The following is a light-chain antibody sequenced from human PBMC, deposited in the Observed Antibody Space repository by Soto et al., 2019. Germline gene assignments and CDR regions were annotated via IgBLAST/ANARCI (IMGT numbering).Light chain of an antibody. J-gene: IGLJ7*01. CDR2: DDS. V-gene: IGLV3-21*02. CDR1: NIGSKG. CDR3: QVWDSSSDHVV. Sequence: SYELTQPPSVSVAPGQTARITCGGNNIGSKGVHWYQQKPGQAPMLVVYDDSDRPSGIPERFSGSNSGNTATLTISRVEAGDEADYYCQVWDSSSDHVVFGGGTQLTVL.